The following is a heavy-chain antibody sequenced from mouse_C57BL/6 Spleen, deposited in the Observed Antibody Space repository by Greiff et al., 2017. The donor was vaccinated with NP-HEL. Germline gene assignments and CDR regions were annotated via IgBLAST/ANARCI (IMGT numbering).Heavy chain of an antibody. J-gene: IGHJ2*01. Sequence: VQLHQPGAELVKPGASVKLSCKASGYTFTSYWMHWVKQRPGQGLEWIGMIHPNSGSTNYNEKFKSKATLTVDKSSSTAYMQLSSLTSEDSAVYYCARDYGSRYFDYWGQGTTLTVSS. CDR2: IHPNSGST. CDR1: GYTFTSYW. D-gene: IGHD1-1*01. V-gene: IGHV1-64*01. CDR3: ARDYGSRYFDY.